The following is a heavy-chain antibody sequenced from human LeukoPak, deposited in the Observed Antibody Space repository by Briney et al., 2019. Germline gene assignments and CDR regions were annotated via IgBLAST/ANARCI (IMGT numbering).Heavy chain of an antibody. CDR2: IKDDGSHT. CDR1: GFTFSSHW. J-gene: IGHJ2*01. Sequence: GGSLRLSCAASGFTFSSHWMHWVRQAPGKGLVWVSRIKDDGSHTNYADSVKGRFTISRDNSKNTLYLQMNSLRAEDTAVYYCAKGRYDSSGYSQYWYFDLWGRGTLVTVSS. CDR3: AKGRYDSSGYSQYWYFDL. V-gene: IGHV3-74*01. D-gene: IGHD3-22*01.